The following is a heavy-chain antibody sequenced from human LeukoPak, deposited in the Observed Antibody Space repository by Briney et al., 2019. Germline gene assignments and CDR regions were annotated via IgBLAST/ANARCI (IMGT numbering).Heavy chain of an antibody. V-gene: IGHV1-18*01. Sequence: ASVKVSCKASGYTFTTYGIIWVRPAPGQGLEWMGWISTYNAKTKYAQNLQGRVAMTTDTTTSTVYMELRSLTSDDTAVYYCARDTGSNFFDPWGQGTLVTVAS. J-gene: IGHJ5*02. CDR2: ISTYNAKT. D-gene: IGHD1-26*01. CDR1: GYTFTTYG. CDR3: ARDTGSNFFDP.